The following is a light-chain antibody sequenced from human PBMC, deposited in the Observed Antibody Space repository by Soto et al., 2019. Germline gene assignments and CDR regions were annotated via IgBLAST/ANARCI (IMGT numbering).Light chain of an antibody. CDR1: QSISSRY. CDR3: QQYGSSPYT. V-gene: IGKV3-20*01. J-gene: IGKJ2*01. CDR2: AAS. Sequence: EIVLTQSPGTLSLSPGERATLSCRASQSISSRYFAWYQQKPGQAPRLLIYAASSRDTGIPDRFSGSGSGTDFTLSISRLEPEDFAVYYCQQYGSSPYTFGQGTKLEIK.